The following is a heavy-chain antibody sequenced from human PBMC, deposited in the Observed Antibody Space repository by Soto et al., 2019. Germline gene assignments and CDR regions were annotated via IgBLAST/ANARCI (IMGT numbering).Heavy chain of an antibody. J-gene: IGHJ5*02. V-gene: IGHV3-33*01. CDR3: ARIGRDSSSWYTGWFDP. CDR2: IWYDGSNK. D-gene: IGHD6-13*01. CDR1: GFXXSSYG. Sequence: GGSLRLSCAASGFXXSSYGMHWVRQAPGKGLEWVAVIWYDGSNKYYADSVKGRFTISRDNSKNMLYLQMNSLRAEDTAVYYCARIGRDSSSWYTGWFDPWGQGTLVTVSS.